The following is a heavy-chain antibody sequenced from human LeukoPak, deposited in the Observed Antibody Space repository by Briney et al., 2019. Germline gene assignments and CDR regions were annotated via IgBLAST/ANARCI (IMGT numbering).Heavy chain of an antibody. CDR1: GFTFDDHG. D-gene: IGHD3-9*01. J-gene: IGHJ5*02. V-gene: IGHV3-20*04. Sequence: GRSLRLSCAASGFTFDDHGMSWVRQAPGKGLEWVSGINWNGGSTGYADSVKGRFTISRDNAKNSLYLQMNSLRGEDTALYYCARDRKKIRYFDWLPFDPWGQGTLVTVSS. CDR2: INWNGGST. CDR3: ARDRKKIRYFDWLPFDP.